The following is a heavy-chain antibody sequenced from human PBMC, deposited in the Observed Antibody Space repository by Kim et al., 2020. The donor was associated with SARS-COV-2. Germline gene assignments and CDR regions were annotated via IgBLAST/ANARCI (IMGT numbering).Heavy chain of an antibody. V-gene: IGHV4-39*01. Sequence: SETLFLTCTVSGGSISSSSYYWGWIRQPPGKGLEWIGSMYYSGSAYYNPSLKSRVTMSVDTSKNQFSLNLSSVTAADTAVYFCASCWPMTTVTNWGQGTLVTVSS. CDR2: MYYSGSA. J-gene: IGHJ4*02. CDR1: GGSISSSSYY. D-gene: IGHD4-17*01. CDR3: ASCWPMTTVTN.